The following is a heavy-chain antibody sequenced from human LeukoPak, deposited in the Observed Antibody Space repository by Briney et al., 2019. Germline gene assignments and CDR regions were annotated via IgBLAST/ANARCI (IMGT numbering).Heavy chain of an antibody. CDR2: ISAYNGNT. CDR3: ARDRLYYYDSSGYYPLPSY. D-gene: IGHD3-22*01. Sequence: GASVKVSCKASGYTFTSYGISWVRQAPGQGLEWMGWISAYNGNTNYAQKLQGRVTMTTDTSTSTAYMELRSLRSDDTAVYYCARDRLYYYDSSGYYPLPSYWGQGTLVTVSS. V-gene: IGHV1-18*01. CDR1: GYTFTSYG. J-gene: IGHJ4*02.